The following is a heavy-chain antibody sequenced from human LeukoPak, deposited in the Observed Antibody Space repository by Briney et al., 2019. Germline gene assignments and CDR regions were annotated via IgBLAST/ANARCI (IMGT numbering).Heavy chain of an antibody. CDR1: GGSFSGYY. V-gene: IGHV4-34*01. Sequence: SETLSLTCAVYGGSFSGYYWSWTCQPPGKGLEWIGEINHSGSTNYNPSLKSRVTISVDTSKNQFSLKLSSVTAADTAVYYCARVRRGWRAYYFDYWGQGTLVTVSS. J-gene: IGHJ4*02. CDR2: INHSGST. CDR3: ARVRRGWRAYYFDY. D-gene: IGHD2-15*01.